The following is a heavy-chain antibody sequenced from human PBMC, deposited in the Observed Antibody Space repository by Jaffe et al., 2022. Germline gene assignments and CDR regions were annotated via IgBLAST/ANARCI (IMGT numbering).Heavy chain of an antibody. V-gene: IGHV1-2*02. J-gene: IGHJ4*02. CDR2: INPNSGGT. D-gene: IGHD5-12*01. CDR1: GYTFKGYY. CDR3: ARISGYNSFDY. Sequence: QVQLVQSGAEVKKPGASVQVSCKASGYTFKGYYMYWVRQAPGQGLEWMGWINPNSGGTNYAQKFQGRVTMTRDTSISTAYMGLSGLRSDDTAVYYCARISGYNSFDYWGQGTLVTVSS.